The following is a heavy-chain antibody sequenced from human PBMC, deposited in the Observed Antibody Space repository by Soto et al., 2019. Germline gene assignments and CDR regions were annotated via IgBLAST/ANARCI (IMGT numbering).Heavy chain of an antibody. CDR1: GGTFSTNT. J-gene: IGHJ4*02. Sequence: QVQLVQSGAEVKKPGSSVRISCRASGGTFSTNTISWVRQAPGQGPEWMGGIIPMFGTANYAQKNQGRVTITTDNSTSTAYMQLSRLRSEDTAVYYCARQFDFDRSSHFYAYWGQGTLVIVTS. D-gene: IGHD3-9*01. V-gene: IGHV1-69*06. CDR2: IIPMFGTA. CDR3: ARQFDFDRSSHFYAY.